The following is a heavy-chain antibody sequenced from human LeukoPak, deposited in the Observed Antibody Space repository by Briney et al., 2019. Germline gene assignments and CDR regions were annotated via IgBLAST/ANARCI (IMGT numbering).Heavy chain of an antibody. CDR1: GGSISSSSYY. Sequence: SETLSLTCTVSGGSISSSSYYWGWIRQPPGKGLEWVGSIYYSGSTYYNPSLKSRVTISVDTSKNQFSLKLSSVTAADTAVYYCARLRLLEDAFDIWGQGTMVTVSS. V-gene: IGHV4-39*01. CDR2: IYYSGST. J-gene: IGHJ3*02. D-gene: IGHD3-3*01. CDR3: ARLRLLEDAFDI.